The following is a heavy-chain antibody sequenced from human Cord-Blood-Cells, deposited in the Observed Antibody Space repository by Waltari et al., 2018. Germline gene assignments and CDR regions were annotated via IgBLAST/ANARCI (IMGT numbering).Heavy chain of an antibody. J-gene: IGHJ3*02. V-gene: IGHV1-3*01. D-gene: IGHD6-13*01. CDR2: INAGNGNT. CDR3: ARDIAAAGDAFDI. CDR1: GYTFTSYA. Sequence: QVQLVQSGTEVKKPGASVKVSCKASGYTFTSYAMHWVRQAPGQRLEWMGWINAGNGNTKYSQKFQGRVTITRDTSASTAYMELRSLRSEDTAVYYCARDIAAAGDAFDIWGQGTMVTVSS.